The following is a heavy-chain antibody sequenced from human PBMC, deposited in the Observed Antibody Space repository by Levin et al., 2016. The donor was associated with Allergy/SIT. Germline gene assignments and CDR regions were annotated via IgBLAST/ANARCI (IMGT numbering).Heavy chain of an antibody. CDR1: GGSISSGGYY. D-gene: IGHD3-22*01. CDR3: ARGEKYYYDSSGYPPGI. V-gene: IGHV4-31*03. Sequence: LRLSCTVSGGSISSGGYYWSWIRQHPGKGLEWIGYIYYSGSTYYNPSLKSRVTISVDTSKNQFSLKLSSVTAADTAVYYCARGEKYYYDSSGYPPGIWGQGTMVTVSS. J-gene: IGHJ3*02. CDR2: IYYSGST.